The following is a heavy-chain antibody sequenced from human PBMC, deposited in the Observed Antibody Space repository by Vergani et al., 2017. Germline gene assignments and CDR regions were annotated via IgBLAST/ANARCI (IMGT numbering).Heavy chain of an antibody. V-gene: IGHV3-48*03. D-gene: IGHD3-9*01. J-gene: IGHJ1*01. CDR2: ISGSGNTI. Sequence: EVQLVESGGGLVQPGGSLRLSCAASGFTFSSYEMNWVRQAPGKGLEWVSYISGSGNTIYYADSVKGRFTISRDNAKNSLYLQMNSLRAEDTAVYYCARAYYDILTGYPEYFQHWGQGTLVTVSS. CDR3: ARAYYDILTGYPEYFQH. CDR1: GFTFSSYE.